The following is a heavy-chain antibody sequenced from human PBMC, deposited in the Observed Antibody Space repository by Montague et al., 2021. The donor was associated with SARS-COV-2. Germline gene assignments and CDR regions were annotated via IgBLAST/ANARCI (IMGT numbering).Heavy chain of an antibody. CDR2: IYWDDDK. D-gene: IGHD3-3*01. CDR1: GFSLSTSGVG. Sequence: PALVKPTQTLTLTCTFSGFSLSTSGVGVGWIRQPPGKALEWLALIYWDDDKRYSPSLKSRLTITKDTSKNQVVLTMTNMDPVDTATYYCARRITIYAFDIGGKGTMGTGPS. CDR3: ARRITIYAFDI. J-gene: IGHJ3*02. V-gene: IGHV2-5*02.